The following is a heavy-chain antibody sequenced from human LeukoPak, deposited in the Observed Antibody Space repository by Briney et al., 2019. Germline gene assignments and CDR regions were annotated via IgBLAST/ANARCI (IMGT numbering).Heavy chain of an antibody. CDR1: GFTFSSYW. Sequence: GGSLRLSCAASGFTFSSYWMHWVRQAPGKGLEWAAVMSYDGINKYNADSVKGRFIISRDNSNNTLYLQMNSLRAEDTAVYYCARTPQKSYNILTGYPFDYWGQGTLVTVSS. J-gene: IGHJ4*02. CDR3: ARTPQKSYNILTGYPFDY. D-gene: IGHD3-9*01. V-gene: IGHV3-30*03. CDR2: MSYDGINK.